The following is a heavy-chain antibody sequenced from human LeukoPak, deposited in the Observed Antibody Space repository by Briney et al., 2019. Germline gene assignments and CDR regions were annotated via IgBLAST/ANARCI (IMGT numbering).Heavy chain of an antibody. CDR1: GGSISSSSYY. CDR2: FDQSGST. V-gene: IGHV4-39*07. D-gene: IGHD3-10*01. CDR3: ARGKPSYGSGTFYRPLEPNYMDV. Sequence: PSETLSLTCTVSGGSISSSSYYWGCIRQPPGKGLEWIGSFDQSGSTYYNPSLKGRVTISVDTSKNQFSLKLSSVTAADTAVYYCARGKPSYGSGTFYRPLEPNYMDVWGKGTTVTVSS. J-gene: IGHJ6*03.